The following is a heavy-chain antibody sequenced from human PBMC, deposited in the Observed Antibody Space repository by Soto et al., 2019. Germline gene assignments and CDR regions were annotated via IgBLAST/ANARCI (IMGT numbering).Heavy chain of an antibody. V-gene: IGHV1-69*13. Sequence: ASVKVSCKASGGTFSGYAISWVRQAPGQGLEWMGGIIPIFGTANYAQKFQGRVTITADESTSTAYMELSSLRSEDTAVYYCARDPDILTGWYYYGMDVWGQGTTVTVSS. D-gene: IGHD3-9*01. J-gene: IGHJ6*02. CDR3: ARDPDILTGWYYYGMDV. CDR2: IIPIFGTA. CDR1: GGTFSGYA.